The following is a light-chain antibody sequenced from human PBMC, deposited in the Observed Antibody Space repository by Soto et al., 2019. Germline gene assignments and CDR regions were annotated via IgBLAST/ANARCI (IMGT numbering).Light chain of an antibody. CDR2: DVT. Sequence: QSALAQPASVSGSPGQSITISCTGTSSDVGAYNYVSWYHQHHPGKAPELIIYDVTDRPSGVSTRFSGSKSGNTASLTISGLQAEDEGDYYCSSYTTITTVIFGRGTKLTVL. J-gene: IGLJ2*01. CDR3: SSYTTITTVI. CDR1: SSDVGAYNY. V-gene: IGLV2-14*01.